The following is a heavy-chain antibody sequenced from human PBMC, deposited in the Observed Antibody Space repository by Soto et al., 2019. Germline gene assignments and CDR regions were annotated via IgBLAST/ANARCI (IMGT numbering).Heavy chain of an antibody. CDR3: ARGRYGDY. V-gene: IGHV1-18*01. Sequence: QVHLVQSGAEVKKSGASVKVSCKGSGYDFTTYGITWVRQAPGQGLEWMAWISAHNGNTDYAQKLQGRVTVTRDTSTSSAYMELRRLRSDDTAVYYCARGRYGDYWGKGALVTVSS. CDR2: ISAHNGNT. D-gene: IGHD1-1*01. J-gene: IGHJ4*02. CDR1: GYDFTTYG.